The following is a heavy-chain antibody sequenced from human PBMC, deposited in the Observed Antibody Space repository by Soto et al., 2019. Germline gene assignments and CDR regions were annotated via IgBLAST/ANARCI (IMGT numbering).Heavy chain of an antibody. Sequence: ASVKVSCKASGYTFTGYYMHWVRQAPGQGLEWMGWINPNSGGTNYAQKFQGWVTMTRDTSISTAYMELSRLRSDDTAVYYCARATFHYYYGMDVWGQGTTVTVSS. CDR3: ARATFHYYYGMDV. CDR2: INPNSGGT. J-gene: IGHJ6*02. V-gene: IGHV1-2*04. CDR1: GYTFTGYY.